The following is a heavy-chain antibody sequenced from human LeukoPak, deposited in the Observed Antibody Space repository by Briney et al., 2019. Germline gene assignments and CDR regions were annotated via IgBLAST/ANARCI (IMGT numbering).Heavy chain of an antibody. CDR3: ARNRVGFHYADAFDI. CDR2: IHYDGSEK. V-gene: IGHV3-30*02. CDR1: GFSLINSD. J-gene: IGHJ3*02. Sequence: GGSLRLSCAASGFSLINSDMHWVRQAPGKGLEWVAFIHYDGSEKRYADSLKGRFTISRDNSKNTLYLQMNSLRGEDAAVYYCARNRVGFHYADAFDIWGQGKMVTVSS. D-gene: IGHD5-24*01.